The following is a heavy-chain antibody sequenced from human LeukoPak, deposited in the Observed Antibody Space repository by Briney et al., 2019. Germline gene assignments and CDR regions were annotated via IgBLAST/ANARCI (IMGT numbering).Heavy chain of an antibody. V-gene: IGHV3-7*01. D-gene: IGHD3-10*01. CDR2: INQDGSEK. Sequence: PGGSLRLSCAASGFTFSSYWMTWVRQAPGKGLEWVANINQDGSEKYYVDSVKGRFTISRDNARNSLYLQMNSLRAEDTAVYYCARAISGIEDYWGQGTLVAVSS. CDR1: GFTFSSYW. CDR3: ARAISGIEDY. J-gene: IGHJ4*02.